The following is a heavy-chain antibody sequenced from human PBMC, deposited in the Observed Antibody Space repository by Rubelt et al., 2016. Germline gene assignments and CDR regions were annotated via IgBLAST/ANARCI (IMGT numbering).Heavy chain of an antibody. D-gene: IGHD6-19*01. V-gene: IGHV4-39*01. CDR2: IYYSGST. CDR3: ARQGQWLAFDY. Sequence: QLQLQESGPGLVKPSETLSLTCTVSGGSISSSSYYWGWIRQPPGKGLEWIGSIYYSGSTYYNRALRTRVTISVDTSKNQFSRKLSSVTAADTAVYYCARQGQWLAFDYWGQGTLVTVSS. CDR1: GGSISSSSYY. J-gene: IGHJ4*02.